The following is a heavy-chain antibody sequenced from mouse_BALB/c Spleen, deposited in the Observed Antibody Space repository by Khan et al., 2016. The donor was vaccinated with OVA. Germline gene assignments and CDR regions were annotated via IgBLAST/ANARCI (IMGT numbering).Heavy chain of an antibody. J-gene: IGHJ3*01. CDR1: GYSFTTYW. Sequence: EVQLQESGTVLARPGASVKMSCKASGYSFTTYWIHWVKQRPGQGLEWIGAVYPGNSDTTYNQNFKDKAKLTAVISASTAYMDLTSLTNEDSAVYLCTRKQTGSWFVYWGQGTLVTVSA. CDR3: TRKQTGSWFVY. V-gene: IGHV1-5*01. D-gene: IGHD4-1*01. CDR2: VYPGNSDT.